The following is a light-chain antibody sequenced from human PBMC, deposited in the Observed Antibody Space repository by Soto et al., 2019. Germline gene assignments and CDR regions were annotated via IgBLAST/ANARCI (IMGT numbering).Light chain of an antibody. CDR2: VVS. J-gene: IGLJ1*01. CDR1: SSDVGGYNY. CDR3: SSYTSSSIDYV. V-gene: IGLV2-14*01. Sequence: QSALTQPASVSGSPGQSITISCTGTSSDVGGYNYVSWYQQHPGKAPKLMIYVVSNRPSGVSNRFSGSKSGNTASLTISGLQAEDEADYYCSSYTSSSIDYVFGTRTKLTVL.